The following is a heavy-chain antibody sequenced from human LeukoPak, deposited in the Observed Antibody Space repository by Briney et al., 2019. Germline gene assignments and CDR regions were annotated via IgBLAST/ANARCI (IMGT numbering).Heavy chain of an antibody. D-gene: IGHD2-2*01. CDR3: ATPYCSTISCLDVFDV. J-gene: IGHJ3*01. CDR2: MYYSGST. CDR1: GVSISSDKYY. Sequence: KPSDPLSLTCTVSGVSISSDKYYWSWIRQRPGKGLEWIEYMYYSGSTSYNPSLKSRVSISVDTSKSQFSLKLSCVTAADTAVYYCATPYCSTISCLDVFDVWGQGTMVTVSS. V-gene: IGHV4-31*03.